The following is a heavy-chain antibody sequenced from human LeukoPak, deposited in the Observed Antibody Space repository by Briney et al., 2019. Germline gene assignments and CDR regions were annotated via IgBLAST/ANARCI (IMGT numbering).Heavy chain of an antibody. Sequence: GGSLRLSCAASGFSFSTHGMSWSRQAPGKGLEGVALIKQDGSVIHYVDSVKGRFTISRDNAKNSLSLQLNSLRADDTAVYYCAGDEGWTFDIWGQGTKVTVSS. CDR3: AGDEGWTFDI. V-gene: IGHV3-7*01. CDR2: IKQDGSVI. CDR1: GFSFSTHG. D-gene: IGHD5-24*01. J-gene: IGHJ3*02.